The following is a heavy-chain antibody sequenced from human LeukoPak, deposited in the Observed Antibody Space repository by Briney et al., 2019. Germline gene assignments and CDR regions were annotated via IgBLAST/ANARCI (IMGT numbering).Heavy chain of an antibody. J-gene: IGHJ4*02. Sequence: SETLSLTCTVSGGSISSSSYYWGWIRQPPGKGLEWIGSIYYSGSTYYNPSLKSRVTISVDTSKNQFSLKLSSVTAADTAVYYCARDPEMVRGPKNNFDYWGQGTLVTVSS. CDR1: GGSISSSSYY. V-gene: IGHV4-39*02. D-gene: IGHD3-10*01. CDR2: IYYSGST. CDR3: ARDPEMVRGPKNNFDY.